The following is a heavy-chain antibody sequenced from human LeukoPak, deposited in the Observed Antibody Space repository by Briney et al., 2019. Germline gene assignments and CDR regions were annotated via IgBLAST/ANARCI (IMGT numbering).Heavy chain of an antibody. CDR2: ISSSSSTI. D-gene: IGHD1-26*01. CDR3: ARDLGGSYYVSSSGEFDY. Sequence: GGSLRLSCAASGFTFSSYAMSWVRQAPGKGLEWVSYISSSSSTIYYADSVKGRFTISRDNAKNSLYLQMNSLRAEDTAVYYCARDLGGSYYVSSSGEFDYWGQGTLVAVSS. CDR1: GFTFSSYA. V-gene: IGHV3-48*04. J-gene: IGHJ4*02.